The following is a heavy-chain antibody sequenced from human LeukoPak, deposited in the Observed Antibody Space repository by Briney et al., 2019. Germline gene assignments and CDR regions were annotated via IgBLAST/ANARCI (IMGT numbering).Heavy chain of an antibody. J-gene: IGHJ4*02. D-gene: IGHD3-22*01. CDR3: ARDNSKWDDSSGHDY. Sequence: GGCLRPSCAPAAPSFSSYSMTWVRHPPGKWLEWVANIKQDGSKKYYVDSVKERFTISRDNDQNSLYLQMNGLRAEDTDVYYCARDNSKWDDSSGHDYWGQGSLVSACS. CDR2: IKQDGSKK. V-gene: IGHV3-7*01. CDR1: APSFSSYS.